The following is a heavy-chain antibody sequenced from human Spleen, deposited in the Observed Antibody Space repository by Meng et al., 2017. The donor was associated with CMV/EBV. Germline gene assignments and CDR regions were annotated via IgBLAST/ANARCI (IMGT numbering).Heavy chain of an antibody. CDR2: INHSGST. V-gene: IGHV4-34*01. D-gene: IGHD6-19*01. CDR3: ARVGQWLPIDY. Sequence: QAQRQECGGALWKPSETLSLTCAVYGGSFSGYYWSWIRQPPGKGLEWIGEINHSGSTNYNPSLKSRVTISVDTSKNQFSLKLSSVTAADTAVYYCARVGQWLPIDYWGQGTLVTVSS. CDR1: GGSFSGYY. J-gene: IGHJ4*02.